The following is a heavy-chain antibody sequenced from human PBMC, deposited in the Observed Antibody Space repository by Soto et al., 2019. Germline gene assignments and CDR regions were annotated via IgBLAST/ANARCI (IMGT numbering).Heavy chain of an antibody. V-gene: IGHV4-34*01. J-gene: IGHJ4*02. CDR2: INHSGST. CDR3: ARGRLLSARAFDY. D-gene: IGHD6-6*01. CDR1: GGSFSAYY. Sequence: SETLSLTCAVYGGSFSAYYWSWIRQPPGKGLEWIGEINHSGSTNYNPSLKSRVTISVATSKNQFSLRLSSLTAADTAMYYCARGRLLSARAFDYWGQGTLVTVSS.